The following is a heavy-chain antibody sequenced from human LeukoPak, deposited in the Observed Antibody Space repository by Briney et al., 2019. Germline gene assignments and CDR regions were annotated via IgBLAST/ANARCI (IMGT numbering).Heavy chain of an antibody. J-gene: IGHJ5*02. V-gene: IGHV4-30-4*08. CDR2: IYYSGST. CDR3: ARGPVYAILSWFDP. D-gene: IGHD2-8*01. Sequence: SETLSLTCTVSGGSISSGDYYWSWIRQPPGKGLEWIGYIYYSGSTYYNPSLKSRVTISVDTSKNQFSLKLSSVTGADTAVYYCARGPVYAILSWFDPWGQGTLVTVSS. CDR1: GGSISSGDYY.